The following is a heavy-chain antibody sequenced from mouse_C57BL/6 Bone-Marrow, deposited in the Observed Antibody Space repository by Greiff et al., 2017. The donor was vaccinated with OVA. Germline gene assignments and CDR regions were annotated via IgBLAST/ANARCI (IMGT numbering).Heavy chain of an antibody. J-gene: IGHJ3*01. CDR1: GYTFTSYC. V-gene: IGHV1-74*01. D-gene: IGHD3-1*01. Sequence: VQLQQPGAELVKPGASVKVSCKASGYTFTSYCMHWVKQRPGQGLEWIGSIHPSDSDTNYNQKFKGKATLTVDKSSSTAYMQLSSLTSEDSAVYIYASRVYSWFAYWGQGTLVTVSA. CDR3: ASRVYSWFAY. CDR2: IHPSDSDT.